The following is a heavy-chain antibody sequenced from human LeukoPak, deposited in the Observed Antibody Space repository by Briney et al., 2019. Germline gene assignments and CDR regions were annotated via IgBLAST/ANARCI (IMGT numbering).Heavy chain of an antibody. V-gene: IGHV7-4-1*02. CDR2: INTNTGNP. CDR3: ARDGFYYGPGSYGPHHIDY. Sequence: ASVKVSCKASGYTFTSYAMNWVRQAPGQGLEWMGWINTNTGNPTYAQGFTGRFVFSLDTSVSTAYLQISSLKAEDTAVYYCARDGFYYGPGSYGPHHIDYWGQGTLVTVSS. J-gene: IGHJ4*02. CDR1: GYTFTSYA. D-gene: IGHD3-10*01.